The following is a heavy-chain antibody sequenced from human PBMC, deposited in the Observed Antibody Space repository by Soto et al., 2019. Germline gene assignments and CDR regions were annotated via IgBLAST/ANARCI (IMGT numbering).Heavy chain of an antibody. V-gene: IGHV3-33*01. Sequence: GGSLRLSCAASGFTFSSYGMHWVRQAPGKGLEWVAVIWYDGSNKYYADSVKGRFTISRDNSKNTLYLQMNSLRAEDTAVYYCARDDYGGNSDHYYGMDVWGQGTTVTAP. CDR3: ARDDYGGNSDHYYGMDV. D-gene: IGHD4-17*01. CDR1: GFTFSSYG. J-gene: IGHJ6*02. CDR2: IWYDGSNK.